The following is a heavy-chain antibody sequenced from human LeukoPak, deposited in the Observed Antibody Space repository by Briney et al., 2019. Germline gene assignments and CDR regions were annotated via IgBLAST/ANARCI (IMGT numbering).Heavy chain of an antibody. CDR1: GGSISSYY. Sequence: SETLSLTCTVSGGSISSYYWSWIRQPPGKGLEWIGYIYYSGSTNYNPSLKSRVTISVDTSKNQFSLKLSSVTAADTAVYYCASSRTTFGGVIAFDYWGQGTLVTVSS. D-gene: IGHD3-16*02. CDR3: ASSRTTFGGVIAFDY. V-gene: IGHV4-59*01. J-gene: IGHJ4*02. CDR2: IYYSGST.